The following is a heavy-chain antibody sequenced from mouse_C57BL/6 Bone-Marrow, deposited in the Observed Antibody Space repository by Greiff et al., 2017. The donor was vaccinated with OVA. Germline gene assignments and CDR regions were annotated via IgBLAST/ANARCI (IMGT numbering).Heavy chain of an antibody. CDR1: GYTFTSYW. J-gene: IGHJ2*01. V-gene: IGHV1-74*01. CDR3: ALWLRQAYYFDY. D-gene: IGHD2-2*01. CDR2: IHPSDSDT. Sequence: QVQLQQPGAELVKPGASVKVSCKASGYTFTSYWMHWVKQRPGQGLEWIGRIHPSDSDTNYNPKFKGKATLTVDKSSSTAYMQLSSLTSEDSAVYYCALWLRQAYYFDYWGQGTTLTVSS.